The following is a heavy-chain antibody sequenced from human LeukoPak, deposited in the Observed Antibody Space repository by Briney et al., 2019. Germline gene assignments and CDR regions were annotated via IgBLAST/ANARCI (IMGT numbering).Heavy chain of an antibody. CDR1: GGSFSGYY. CDR3: ARFVVGDIVVVVAAEGYFDY. V-gene: IGHV4-34*01. Sequence: SETLSLTCAVYGGSFSGYYWSWIRQPPGKGLEWIGEINHSGSTNYNPSLKSRVTISVDTSKNQLSLKLSSVTAADTAVYYCARFVVGDIVVVVAAEGYFDYWGQGTLVTVSS. CDR2: INHSGST. J-gene: IGHJ4*02. D-gene: IGHD2-15*01.